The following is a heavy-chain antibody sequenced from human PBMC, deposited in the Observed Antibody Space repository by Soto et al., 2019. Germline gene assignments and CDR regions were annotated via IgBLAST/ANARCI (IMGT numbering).Heavy chain of an antibody. CDR1: GYIFIDYW. J-gene: IGHJ4*02. V-gene: IGHV5-51*01. D-gene: IGHD6-19*01. Sequence: PGESLKISCKASGYIFIDYWIGWVRQMPGKGLEWMGIVYPRDSDTRYSPSFQGQVTISADRSTGTAYLQWSSLKASDTAIYYCATQHPLDSSGWYNWGQGTLVTVSS. CDR2: VYPRDSDT. CDR3: ATQHPLDSSGWYN.